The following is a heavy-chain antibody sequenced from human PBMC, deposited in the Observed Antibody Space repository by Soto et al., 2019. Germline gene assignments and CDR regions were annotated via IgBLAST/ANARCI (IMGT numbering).Heavy chain of an antibody. D-gene: IGHD6-19*01. CDR3: ARGLAYDRPITVAEPFDS. CDR2: ISHSGSR. J-gene: IGHJ4*02. Sequence: QVQLQQWGAGLLKASETLSLTCVVSGGSFSGYFWTWIRQSPGRGLEWIGEISHSGSRNYNPAFQSRVIISVDSSKNHVSLKLSSVTAADSASYFSARGLAYDRPITVAEPFDSSGQGTLVTVSS. CDR1: GGSFSGYF. V-gene: IGHV4-34*02.